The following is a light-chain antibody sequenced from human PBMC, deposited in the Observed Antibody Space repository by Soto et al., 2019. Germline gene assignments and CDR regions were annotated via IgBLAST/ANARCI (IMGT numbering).Light chain of an antibody. CDR1: QSVSTSY. CDR2: QTS. V-gene: IGKV3-20*01. Sequence: DIVFTQSPGPLSLSPGDRATLSCKSSQSVSTSYLAWYQQKPGQAPRLIIYQTSIRAAGIPDRFSGSGSGTDCTLTISRLEPEDVAVYYCQQYGSSPPAFGQGTKVDIK. CDR3: QQYGSSPPA. J-gene: IGKJ1*01.